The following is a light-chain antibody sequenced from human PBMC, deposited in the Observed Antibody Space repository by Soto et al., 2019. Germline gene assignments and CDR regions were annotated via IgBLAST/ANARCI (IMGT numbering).Light chain of an antibody. J-gene: IGKJ1*01. CDR3: QQYNSYRT. CDR2: DAS. CDR1: QSVSMW. V-gene: IGKV1-5*01. Sequence: DTQMTQSPSTLSASVGDRVTITCRASQSVSMWLAWFQQKPGRAPRLLIYDASTLESGVPSRFSGSGSGTEFTLTISSLQPDDFATYYCQQYNSYRTFGQGTKVDIK.